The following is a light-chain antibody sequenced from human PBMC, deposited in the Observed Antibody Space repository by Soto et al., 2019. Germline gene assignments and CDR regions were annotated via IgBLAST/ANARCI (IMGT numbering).Light chain of an antibody. CDR1: QSVSNN. CDR3: RQYNNLPSFT. Sequence: EIVMTQSPATLSVSPGERATLSCRASQSVSNNLAWYQQKPGQAPRLLIYDASTRATGIPARFSGSGSGTEFTLTISSLQSEDFAVYYCRQYNNLPSFTFGPGTKVDIK. V-gene: IGKV3D-15*01. J-gene: IGKJ3*01. CDR2: DAS.